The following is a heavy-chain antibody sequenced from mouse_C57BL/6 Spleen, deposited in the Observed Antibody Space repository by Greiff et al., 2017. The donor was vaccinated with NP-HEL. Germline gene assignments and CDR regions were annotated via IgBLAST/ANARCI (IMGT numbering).Heavy chain of an antibody. V-gene: IGHV1-82*01. J-gene: IGHJ3*01. CDR3: ASSRGWFAY. CDR1: GYAFSSSW. Sequence: LQESGPELVKPGASVKISCKASGYAFSSSWMNWVKQRPGKGLEWIGRIYPGDGDTNYNGKFKGKATLTADKSSSTAYMQLSSLTSEDSAVYFCASSRGWFAYWGQGTLVTVSA. CDR2: IYPGDGDT.